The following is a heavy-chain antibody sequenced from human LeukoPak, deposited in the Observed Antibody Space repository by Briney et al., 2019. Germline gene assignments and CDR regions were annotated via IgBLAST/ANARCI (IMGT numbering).Heavy chain of an antibody. J-gene: IGHJ6*02. CDR1: GYTFTSYG. Sequence: ASVKVSRKASGYTFTSYGISWVRQAPGQGLEWMGWISAYNGNTNYAQKLQGRVTMTTDTSTSTAYMELRSLRSDDTAVYYCARDGAVLRFLERGTDYGMDVWGQGTTVTVSS. CDR2: ISAYNGNT. V-gene: IGHV1-18*01. D-gene: IGHD3-3*01. CDR3: ARDGAVLRFLERGTDYGMDV.